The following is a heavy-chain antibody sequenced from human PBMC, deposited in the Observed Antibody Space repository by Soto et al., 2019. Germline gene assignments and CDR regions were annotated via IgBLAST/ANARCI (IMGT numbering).Heavy chain of an antibody. CDR2: IYYSGST. J-gene: IGHJ6*02. CDR3: ARGYCSGGSCSSGTMIGPPHV. CDR1: GGSISSYY. D-gene: IGHD2-15*01. V-gene: IGHV4-59*01. Sequence: SETLSLTCTVSGGSISSYYWSWIRQPPGKGLEWIGYIYYSGSTNYNPSLKSRVTISVDTSKNQFSLKLSSVTAADTAVYYCARGYCSGGSCSSGTMIGPPHVWGQGTTVTVSS.